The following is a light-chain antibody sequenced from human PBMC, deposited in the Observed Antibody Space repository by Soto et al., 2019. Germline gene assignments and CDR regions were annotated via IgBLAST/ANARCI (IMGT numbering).Light chain of an antibody. CDR3: MQGTHWPFS. CDR1: QGLAYSNGHTY. Sequence: DVVLTQSPLSLPVTPGQPASISCRSSQGLAYSNGHTYLTWFHQRPCQSPRLLIYLVSRRDSEVPDRFSVSGSGTDFTLKISRVEAEDLGIYYCMQGTHWPFSFGPGTTVDLK. V-gene: IGKV2-30*01. CDR2: LVS. J-gene: IGKJ3*01.